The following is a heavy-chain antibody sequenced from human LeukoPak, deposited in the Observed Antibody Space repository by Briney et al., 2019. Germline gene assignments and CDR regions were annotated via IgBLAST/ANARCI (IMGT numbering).Heavy chain of an antibody. CDR2: IWYDGSNK. V-gene: IGHV3-33*06. Sequence: GRSLRLSCAASGFTFSHYGMHWVRQAPGKGLEWVAVIWYDGSNKNYADSVKGRFTISRDNSKNTLNLQMNSLRAEDTAVYYCAKDRHFNYGDYSYYFDYWGQGTLVTVSS. CDR3: AKDRHFNYGDYSYYFDY. CDR1: GFTFSHYG. D-gene: IGHD4-17*01. J-gene: IGHJ4*02.